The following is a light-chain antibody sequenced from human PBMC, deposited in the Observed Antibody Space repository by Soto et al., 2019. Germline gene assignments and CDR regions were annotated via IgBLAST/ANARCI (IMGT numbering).Light chain of an antibody. Sequence: QSALTQPASVSGSPGQSITISCTGTSSDIGAYNYVSWYQHHPGKAPKFMIYEVTNRPSGVSNRFSGSKSGNTASLTISGLQAEDEADYYCSSYTSSSTQVFGTGTKLTVL. CDR2: EVT. V-gene: IGLV2-14*01. CDR3: SSYTSSSTQV. J-gene: IGLJ1*01. CDR1: SSDIGAYNY.